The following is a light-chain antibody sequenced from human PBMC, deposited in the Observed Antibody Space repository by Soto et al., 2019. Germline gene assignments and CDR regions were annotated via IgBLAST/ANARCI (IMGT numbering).Light chain of an antibody. CDR2: DAS. J-gene: IGKJ4*01. V-gene: IGKV1-5*01. CDR1: QSISTW. CDR3: QQYLTYSSLT. Sequence: DIQITQSPSTLSSSVLERFTITCRASQSISTWLAWYQQKIGKAPKLLIYDASTLESGVPSRFSGSGSGTEFTLTISSLQPDDFATYYCQQYLTYSSLTFGGGTKVDIK.